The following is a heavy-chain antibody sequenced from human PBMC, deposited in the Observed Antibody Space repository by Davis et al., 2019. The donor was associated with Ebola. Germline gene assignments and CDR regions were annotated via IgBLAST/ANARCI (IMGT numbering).Heavy chain of an antibody. CDR1: GYRFISYG. D-gene: IGHD1-26*01. Sequence: ASVKVSCKASGYRFISYGISWVRQAPGQGLEWMGWITTYNGNTDYSQKVQGRVTMTTDTSTSTVYLELNSLTSDDTAVYYCVRRHSGRYDYWGHGTLVTVSS. CDR3: VRRHSGRYDY. V-gene: IGHV1-18*01. CDR2: ITTYNGNT. J-gene: IGHJ4*01.